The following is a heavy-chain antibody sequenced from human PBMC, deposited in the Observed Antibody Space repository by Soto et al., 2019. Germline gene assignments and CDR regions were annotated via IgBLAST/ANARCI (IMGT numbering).Heavy chain of an antibody. Sequence: GASVKVSCKASGYTFTGYYMHWVRQAPGQGLEWMGWINPKSGGTNYAQKFKGRVTMTRDTSIDTTYMELSRLRSDDTAVYYCARDLITIFGVVIAPPRGGMDVWGQGTTVTVSS. CDR2: INPKSGGT. D-gene: IGHD3-3*01. J-gene: IGHJ6*02. CDR3: ARDLITIFGVVIAPPRGGMDV. CDR1: GYTFTGYY. V-gene: IGHV1-2*02.